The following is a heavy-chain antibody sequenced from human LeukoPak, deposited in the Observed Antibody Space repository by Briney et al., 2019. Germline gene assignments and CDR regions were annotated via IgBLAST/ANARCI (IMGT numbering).Heavy chain of an antibody. J-gene: IGHJ6*02. Sequence: GGSLRLSCAASGFTFSGSAMHWVRQASGKGLEWVGRIRSKANSYATAYAASVKGRFTISRDDSKNTAYLQMNSLKTEDTAVYYCTFFYYYDSSGTGEDGMDVWGQGTTVTVSS. CDR3: TFFYYYDSSGTGEDGMDV. V-gene: IGHV3-73*01. D-gene: IGHD3-22*01. CDR2: IRSKANSYAT. CDR1: GFTFSGSA.